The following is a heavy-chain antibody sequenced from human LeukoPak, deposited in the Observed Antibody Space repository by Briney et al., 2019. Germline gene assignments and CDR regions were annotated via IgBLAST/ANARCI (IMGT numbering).Heavy chain of an antibody. J-gene: IGHJ6*03. CDR2: TYYRSKWYN. CDR3: AKDRCSNGIGCYYYYMEV. Sequence: SQTLSLTCAISGDSVSSNSAAWNWIRQSPSRGLEWLGRTYYRSKWYNDYAVSVKSRITINPDTSKNQFSMQLNSVTPEDTAVYYCAKDRCSNGIGCYYYYMEVWGKGTTVTISS. D-gene: IGHD2-8*01. V-gene: IGHV6-1*01. CDR1: GDSVSSNSAA.